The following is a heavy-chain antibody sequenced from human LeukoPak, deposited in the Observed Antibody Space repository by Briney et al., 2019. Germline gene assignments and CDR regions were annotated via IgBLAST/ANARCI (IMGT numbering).Heavy chain of an antibody. J-gene: IGHJ4*02. V-gene: IGHV1-3*01. CDR1: GYTFTSYA. CDR3: ARGGSGNLPYYFDY. D-gene: IGHD1-1*01. Sequence: ASVKVPCKASGYTFTSYAIHWVRQAPGQRLEWMGWINAGNDNTKYSQKFQGRVTITRDTSASTAYMELSSLRSEDTAVFFCARGGSGNLPYYFDYWGQGTLVTVSS. CDR2: INAGNDNT.